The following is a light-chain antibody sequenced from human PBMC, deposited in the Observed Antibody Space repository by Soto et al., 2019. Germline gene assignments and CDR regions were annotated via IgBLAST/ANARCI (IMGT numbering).Light chain of an antibody. CDR2: KAS. Sequence: DIQMTQSPSTLSASVGDRVTITCRASQSISSWLAWYQQKPGKAPKLLIYKASSLESGVPSRFSGSGSGTEFTLTIRSLQPDDFATYYCQQYNSYWRTFGQGTKVEIK. CDR1: QSISSW. J-gene: IGKJ1*01. V-gene: IGKV1-5*03. CDR3: QQYNSYWRT.